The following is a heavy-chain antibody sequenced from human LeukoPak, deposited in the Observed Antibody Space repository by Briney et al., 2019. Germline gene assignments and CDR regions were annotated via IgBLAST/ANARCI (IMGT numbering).Heavy chain of an antibody. Sequence: SETLSLTCTVSVVALISSSYYGGWIRAPPGKGLEWIGSIYYSGSTYYNPSLKSRVTISLYTSKNQFYLELRSVTSADMAVYYFATLGDGDYVDYWGQGTLVTVSS. V-gene: IGHV4-39*01. J-gene: IGHJ4*02. CDR3: ATLGDGDYVDY. CDR2: IYYSGST. D-gene: IGHD2-21*02. CDR1: VVALISSSYY.